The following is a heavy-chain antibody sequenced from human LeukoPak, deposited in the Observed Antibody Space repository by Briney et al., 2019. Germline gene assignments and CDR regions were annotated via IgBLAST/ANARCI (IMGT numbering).Heavy chain of an antibody. CDR1: GYSLTEVS. CDR3: VTDIRSGWRNY. V-gene: IGHV1-24*01. J-gene: IGHJ4*02. Sequence: APVKVSCKVSGYSLTEVSTHWVRQAPGKGLEWMGGFDPEDGEAIYAQKVQGRLTMTEDTSIDTAFMELRSLESEDTAIYYCVTDIRSGWRNYWGQGTLITVSS. D-gene: IGHD6-19*01. CDR2: FDPEDGEA.